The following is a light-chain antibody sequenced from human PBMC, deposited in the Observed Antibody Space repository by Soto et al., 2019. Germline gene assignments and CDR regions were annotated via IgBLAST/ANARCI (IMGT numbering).Light chain of an antibody. J-gene: IGKJ4*01. CDR2: GAS. Sequence: EIVMTQSPATLSVSPGDRVTLSCRASQSVRSNSAWYQQKPGQAPRLLIYGASLRATGVPARFSGSGYETEFTLTISSLQSEDFAVYYCHQYNTWSLTFGGGTKVEIK. V-gene: IGKV3-15*01. CDR3: HQYNTWSLT. CDR1: QSVRSN.